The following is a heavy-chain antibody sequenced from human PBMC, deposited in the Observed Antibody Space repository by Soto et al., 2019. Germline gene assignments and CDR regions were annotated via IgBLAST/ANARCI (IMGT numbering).Heavy chain of an antibody. CDR1: GGSISSSSYY. CDR2: IYYSGST. D-gene: IGHD6-13*01. Sequence: SETLSLTCTVSGGSISSSSYYWGWIRQPPGRGLEWIGSIYYSGSTNYNPSLKSRVTISVDTSKNQFSLKLSSVTAADTAVYYFARGSLATDGNWFFPWGQGTPVTVSS. V-gene: IGHV4-39*07. J-gene: IGHJ5*02. CDR3: ARGSLATDGNWFFP.